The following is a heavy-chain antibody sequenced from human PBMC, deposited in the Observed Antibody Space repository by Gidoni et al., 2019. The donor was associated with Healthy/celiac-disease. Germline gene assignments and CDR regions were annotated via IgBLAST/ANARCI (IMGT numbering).Heavy chain of an antibody. CDR2: ISYDGSNK. CDR1: GFTFSSYG. V-gene: IGHV3-30*18. D-gene: IGHD2-2*01. Sequence: QVPLVESGGVVVQPGRSLRLSCAASGFTFSSYGMHCVRQAPGKGLEGVAVISYDGSNKYYADSVKGRFTISRDNSKNTLYLQMNSLRAEDTAVYYCAKERIVVVPAALEVYYYYGMDVWGQGTTVTVSS. CDR3: AKERIVVVPAALEVYYYYGMDV. J-gene: IGHJ6*02.